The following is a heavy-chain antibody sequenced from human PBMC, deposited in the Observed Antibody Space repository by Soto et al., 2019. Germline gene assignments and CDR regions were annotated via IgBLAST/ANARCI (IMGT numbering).Heavy chain of an antibody. D-gene: IGHD3-22*01. CDR3: ERSSGYYYVDY. J-gene: IGHJ4*02. V-gene: IGHV1-3*01. CDR2: INAGNGNT. Sequence: QVQLVQSGAEVKKPGASVMVSCKASGYTFTSYAMHWVRQAPGQRLEWMGWINAGNGNTKYSQKFQGRVTITRDTSASTAYMELSSLRSEDTAVYYCERSSGYYYVDYWGQGTLVTVSS. CDR1: GYTFTSYA.